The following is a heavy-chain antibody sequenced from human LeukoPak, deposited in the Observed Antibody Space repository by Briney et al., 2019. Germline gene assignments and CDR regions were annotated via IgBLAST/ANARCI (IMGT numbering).Heavy chain of an antibody. V-gene: IGHV4-39*07. CDR3: AKDPHTGIAPDY. CDR2: IYYSGSP. Sequence: PSETLSLTCTVSGGSISNNNYYWAWIRQPPGKGLECIGSIYYSGSPYYNPSLKSRVTISIDKSKNQFSLKLTYVTAADTAVYYCAKDPHTGIAPDYWGQGTLVTVSS. J-gene: IGHJ4*02. D-gene: IGHD5-18*01. CDR1: GGSISNNNYY.